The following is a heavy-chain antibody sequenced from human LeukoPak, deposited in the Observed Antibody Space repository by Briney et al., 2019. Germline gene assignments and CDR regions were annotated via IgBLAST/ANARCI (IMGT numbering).Heavy chain of an antibody. J-gene: IGHJ4*02. D-gene: IGHD1-26*01. CDR1: GFTFSSYC. CDR3: ARGSGNYYFDH. V-gene: IGHV3-74*01. CDR2: MNTDGTNT. Sequence: GGSLRLSCAASGFTFSSYCMNWVRQSPGGGLVWVSGMNTDGTNTRIADSAKGRFTISRDNAKNTVYLQMNSLRPEDTAVYYCARGSGNYYFDHWGQGTLVTVSS.